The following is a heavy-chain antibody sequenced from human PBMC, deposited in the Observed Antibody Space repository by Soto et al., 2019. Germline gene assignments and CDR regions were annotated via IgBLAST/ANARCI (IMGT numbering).Heavy chain of an antibody. CDR1: GYSFTNYW. CDR3: TRLSSGSNFFSDF. J-gene: IGHJ4*02. CDR2: IYPGDSDT. V-gene: IGHV5-51*01. D-gene: IGHD3-22*01. Sequence: PGESLKISCKGSGYSFTNYWIGWVRQMPGKGLEWMGIIYPGDSDTRYSPSFQGQVTISADKSISTAYLQWSSLKASDTAVYFCTRLSSGSNFFSDFCGQGTLVTVSS.